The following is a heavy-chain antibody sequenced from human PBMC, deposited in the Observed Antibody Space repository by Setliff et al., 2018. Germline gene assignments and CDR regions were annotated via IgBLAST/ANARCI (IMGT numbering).Heavy chain of an antibody. CDR3: ATPRSGIIDAFDI. J-gene: IGHJ3*02. V-gene: IGHV1-24*01. CDR1: GYTFTSYA. CDR2: FDPEDGET. Sequence: ASVKVSCKASGYTFTSYAMHWVRQAPGKGLEWMGGFDPEDGETIYAQKFQGRVTMTEDTSTDTAYMELSSLRSEDTAVYYCATPRSGIIDAFDIWGQGTMVTVSS.